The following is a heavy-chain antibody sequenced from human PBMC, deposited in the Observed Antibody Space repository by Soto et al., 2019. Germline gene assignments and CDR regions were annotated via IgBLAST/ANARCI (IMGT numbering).Heavy chain of an antibody. CDR2: ISSGSNTI. Sequence: EVQLVESGGGLVQPGGSLRLSCAASGFTFSSYSMNWVRQAPGKGLEWVSYISSGSNTIYYADSLKGRFTISRDNAKNSLYLQMNSLRAEDTAVYYCARGREWGIDFWGQGALVTVSS. D-gene: IGHD3-16*01. V-gene: IGHV3-48*04. CDR3: ARGREWGIDF. CDR1: GFTFSSYS. J-gene: IGHJ4*02.